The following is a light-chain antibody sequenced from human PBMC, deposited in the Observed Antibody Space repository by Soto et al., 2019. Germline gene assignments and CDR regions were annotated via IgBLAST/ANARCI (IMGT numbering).Light chain of an antibody. CDR3: QQYENLPT. J-gene: IGKJ5*01. V-gene: IGKV1-33*01. CDR2: DAS. CDR1: QNINNY. Sequence: IQMTQSPSSLSSSVWDRVTITFQASQNINNYLNWYQQKPGRAPKLLIYDASNLEAGVPSRFRGSGSGTDFTFTISRLQPEDIATYYCQQYENLPTFGQGTRLEIK.